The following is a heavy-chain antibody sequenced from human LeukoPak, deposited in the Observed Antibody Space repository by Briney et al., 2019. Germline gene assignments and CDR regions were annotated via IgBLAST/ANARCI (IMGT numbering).Heavy chain of an antibody. V-gene: IGHV1-18*01. D-gene: IGHD1-7*01. Sequence: EASVTVSCKASGHTFTSYGISWVRQAPGQGLEWMGWISAYNGNTNYAQKLQGRVTMTTDTSTSTAYMELRSLRSDDTAVYYCAREITGTTPTEFDPWVQGTLVTVSS. CDR2: ISAYNGNT. J-gene: IGHJ5*02. CDR3: AREITGTTPTEFDP. CDR1: GHTFTSYG.